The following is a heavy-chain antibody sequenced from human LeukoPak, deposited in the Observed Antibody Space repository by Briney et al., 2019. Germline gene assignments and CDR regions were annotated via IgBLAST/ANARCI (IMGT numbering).Heavy chain of an antibody. Sequence: PGGSLRLFCAASGFAFSTFWMGWVRQAPGNGLEWVANIKQDGSEKSYADSLKARFTISRDNGKNSLYLQMNSLRADDTAVYYCAGWDRSHWFDYWGQGTLVTVSS. J-gene: IGHJ4*02. V-gene: IGHV3-7*04. D-gene: IGHD1-1*01. CDR3: AGWDRSHWFDY. CDR1: GFAFSTFW. CDR2: IKQDGSEK.